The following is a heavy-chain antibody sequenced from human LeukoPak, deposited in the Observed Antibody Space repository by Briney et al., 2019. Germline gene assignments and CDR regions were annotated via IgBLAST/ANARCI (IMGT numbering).Heavy chain of an antibody. V-gene: IGHV3-43*02. J-gene: IGHJ4*02. CDR1: GFTFDDYA. CDR3: ARGTGSGSYLLDY. CDR2: ISGPGSVT. D-gene: IGHD6-6*01. Sequence: GGSLRLSCAGSGFTFDDYAMHWIRQPPGQGLQWVSLISGPGSVTHQADSVKGRFTISRDNSKNSLYLQMSSLRTEDTALYYCARGTGSGSYLLDYWGQGTLVTVSS.